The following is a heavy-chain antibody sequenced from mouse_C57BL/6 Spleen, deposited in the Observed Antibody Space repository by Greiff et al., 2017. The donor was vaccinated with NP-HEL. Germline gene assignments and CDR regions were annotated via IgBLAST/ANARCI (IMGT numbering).Heavy chain of an antibody. Sequence: EVKLQESGPGLVKPSQSLSLTCSVTGYSITSGYYWNWIRQFPGNKLEWMGYISYDGSNNYNPSLKNRISITRDTSKNQFFLKLNSVTTEDTATYYCARDWDRWYFDVWGTGTTVTVSS. J-gene: IGHJ1*03. D-gene: IGHD4-1*01. V-gene: IGHV3-6*01. CDR2: ISYDGSN. CDR1: GYSITSGYY. CDR3: ARDWDRWYFDV.